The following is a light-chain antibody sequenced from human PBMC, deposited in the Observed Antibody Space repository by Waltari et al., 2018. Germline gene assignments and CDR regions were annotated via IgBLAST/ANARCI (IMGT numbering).Light chain of an antibody. Sequence: EIALTQSPGTLSLSVGERATVSCRASESVSRALAWYQQKPGQAPRLLIYGASTRATSIPDRFSGSGSGTDFSLTISRLEPDDFAVYYCQHYVRLPVTFGQGTTVEI. CDR2: GAS. CDR1: ESVSRA. CDR3: QHYVRLPVT. V-gene: IGKV3-20*01. J-gene: IGKJ1*01.